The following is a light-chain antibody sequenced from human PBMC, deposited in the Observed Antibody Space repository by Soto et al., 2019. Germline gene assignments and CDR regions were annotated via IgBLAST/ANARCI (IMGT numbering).Light chain of an antibody. V-gene: IGKV3-20*01. J-gene: IGKJ2*01. CDR2: GAS. CDR3: QQYGSSPSMYT. Sequence: EIVLTQSPGTLSLSPGERATLSCRASQSVSSSYLAWYQQQPGQAPRLLIYGASSRATGIPDRLSGSGSGTDFTLTISRLEPEDVAVYYCQQYGSSPSMYTFGQGTKLEIK. CDR1: QSVSSSY.